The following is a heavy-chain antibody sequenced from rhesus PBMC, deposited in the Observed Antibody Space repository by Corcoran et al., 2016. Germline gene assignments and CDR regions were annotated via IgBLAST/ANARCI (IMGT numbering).Heavy chain of an antibody. CDR2: IYGSSTST. CDR3: ATLYSSWSGFDY. D-gene: IGHD6-13*01. J-gene: IGHJ4*01. Sequence: QVQLQESGPGVVKPSETLSLTCAVSGGSISDSYRWSWIRQPPGKGLEWIGYIYGSSTSTNYNPSRKSRVTFSKDTSKNQFSLKLSSVTAADTAVYYCATLYSSWSGFDYWGQGVLVTVSS. V-gene: IGHV4S10*01. CDR1: GGSISDSYR.